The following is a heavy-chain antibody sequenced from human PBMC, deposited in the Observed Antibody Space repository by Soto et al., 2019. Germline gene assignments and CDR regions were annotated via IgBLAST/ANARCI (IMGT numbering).Heavy chain of an antibody. CDR2: IWYDGSNT. Sequence: QVQLVESGGGVAQPGRSLRLSCATSGFTFSSYGMHWVHQAPGKGLEWVSFIWYDGSNTYYADSVKGRFTISRDNSKHTLYLQMDRLRTEDTAVYYCARQDCSTTNCYGRQDYFGLDVWGQGTKVTVSS. CDR1: GFTFSSYG. CDR3: ARQDCSTTNCYGRQDYFGLDV. D-gene: IGHD2-2*01. J-gene: IGHJ6*02. V-gene: IGHV3-33*01.